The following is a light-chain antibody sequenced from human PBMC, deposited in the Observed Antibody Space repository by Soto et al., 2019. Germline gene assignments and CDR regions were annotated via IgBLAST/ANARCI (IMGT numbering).Light chain of an antibody. CDR3: LQSLQFPLT. CDR2: EVS. V-gene: IGKV2D-29*01. Sequence: EIVMTQTPLSLSVTPGQSASISCRSSQTLLHSNGKSYLYWYLQKAGQAPQLLIYEVSKRFSGVXDXSSGSGAGTDFTLKISRVEAEDVGVYYCLQSLQFPLTFGGGTKVEIK. CDR1: QTLLHSNGKSY. J-gene: IGKJ4*01.